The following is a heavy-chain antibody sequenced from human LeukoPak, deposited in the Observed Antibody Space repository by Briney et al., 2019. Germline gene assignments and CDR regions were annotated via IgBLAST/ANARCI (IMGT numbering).Heavy chain of an antibody. Sequence: SVKVSCKASGGTFSSYAISWVRQAPGQGLEWMGGIIPIFGTANYAQKFQGRVTITADESTSTAYMGLSSLRSEDTAVYYCARSPNGSGSYYPSYSDYWGQGTLVTVSS. CDR3: ARSPNGSGSYYPSYSDY. CDR1: GGTFSSYA. D-gene: IGHD3-10*01. CDR2: IIPIFGTA. V-gene: IGHV1-69*13. J-gene: IGHJ4*02.